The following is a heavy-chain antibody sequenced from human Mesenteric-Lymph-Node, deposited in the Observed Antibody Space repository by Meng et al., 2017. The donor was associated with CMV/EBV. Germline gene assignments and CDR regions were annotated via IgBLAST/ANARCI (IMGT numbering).Heavy chain of an antibody. V-gene: IGHV4-59*01. CDR1: GGSISSYY. D-gene: IGHD3-10*01. J-gene: IGHJ6*02. CDR2: IYYSGST. Sequence: SETLSLTCTVSGGSISSYYWSWIRQPPGKGLEWIGYIYYSGSTNYNPSLKSRVTISVDTSKKQFSLKLSSVTAADTAVYYCARGGYYYYGMDAWGQGTTVTVSS. CDR3: ARGGYYYYGMDA.